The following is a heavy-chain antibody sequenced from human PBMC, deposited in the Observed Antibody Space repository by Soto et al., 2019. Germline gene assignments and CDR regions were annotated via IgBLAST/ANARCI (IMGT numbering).Heavy chain of an antibody. V-gene: IGHV3-23*01. CDR2: ISGSGGST. CDR1: GFTFSSYA. CDR3: AKGRQFIPVAAHHYGMDV. D-gene: IGHD6-19*01. J-gene: IGHJ6*02. Sequence: PGGSLRLSCAASGFTFSSYAMSWVRQAPGKGLEWVSAISGSGGSTYYADSVKGRFTISRDNSKNTLYLQMNSLRDEDTAVYYWAKGRQFIPVAAHHYGMDVWGQGTTVTVSS.